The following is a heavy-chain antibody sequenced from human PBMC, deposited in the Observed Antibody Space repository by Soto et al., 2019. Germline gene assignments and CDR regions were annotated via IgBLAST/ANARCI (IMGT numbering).Heavy chain of an antibody. CDR1: GYTFTSYY. CDR2: IIPMFGTA. J-gene: IGHJ3*01. D-gene: IGHD2-21*01. CDR3: AIGSWSGEDLEI. Sequence: ASVKGSCKASGYTFTSYYMHWVRQAPGQGLEWMGRIIPMFGTANYAQKFQGRVTITAYKSTDTSYMELSSLRPEDTAGDYCAIGSWSGEDLEIWGQGTMVTVS. V-gene: IGHV1-69*06.